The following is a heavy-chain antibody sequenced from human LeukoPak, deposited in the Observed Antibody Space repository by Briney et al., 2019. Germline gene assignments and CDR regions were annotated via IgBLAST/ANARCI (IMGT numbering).Heavy chain of an antibody. CDR1: GFTFSSYG. V-gene: IGHV3-30*02. Sequence: GGSLRLSCAASGFTFSSYGMHWVRQAPGKGLEWVPVIWYDGSNKYYADSVKGRFTISRDNSKNTLYLQMNSLRTEDTAVYYCFAGYYDSSGSYFDYWGQGTLVTVSS. CDR3: FAGYYDSSGSYFDY. CDR2: IWYDGSNK. J-gene: IGHJ4*02. D-gene: IGHD3-22*01.